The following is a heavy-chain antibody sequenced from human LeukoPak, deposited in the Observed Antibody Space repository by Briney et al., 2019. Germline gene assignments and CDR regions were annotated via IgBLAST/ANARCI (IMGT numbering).Heavy chain of an antibody. V-gene: IGHV4-59*08. CDR3: ATSRAYSYGYGYFDY. CDR1: SDSIRSYS. D-gene: IGHD5-18*01. Sequence: CETLPLTCTVSSDSIRSYSWSWIRQPPGKGLEWIGYIHYSGSTNYNPSPKSRVTMSVDTSKNQFSLKLSSVTATDTAVYYCATSRAYSYGYGYFDYCGQGALASASS. CDR2: IHYSGST. J-gene: IGHJ4*02.